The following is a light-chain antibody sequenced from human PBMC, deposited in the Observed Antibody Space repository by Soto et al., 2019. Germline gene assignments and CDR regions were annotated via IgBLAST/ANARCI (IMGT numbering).Light chain of an antibody. CDR1: QSISSW. CDR2: DAS. Sequence: DIQMTQSPSTLSASVGDRVTITCRASQSISSWLAWYQQKPGKAPKLLIYDASSLESGVPSRFSGRGSGTEFTLTISSLQPDDFATYYCQQYNSALTFGGGTKVEIK. V-gene: IGKV1-5*01. J-gene: IGKJ4*01. CDR3: QQYNSALT.